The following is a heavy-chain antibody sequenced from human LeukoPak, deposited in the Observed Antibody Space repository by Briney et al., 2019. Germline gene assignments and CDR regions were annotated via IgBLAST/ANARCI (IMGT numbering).Heavy chain of an antibody. V-gene: IGHV4-4*02. Sequence: ASETLSLTCAVSGGSITSTDWWSWVRQAPGKGLEWIGEVYHTGSTNYNPSLKSRITMSVDKSKNQFSLDLSSVTAADTAIYYCASGYGFFAFWGQGILVPVSS. J-gene: IGHJ4*02. D-gene: IGHD4-17*01. CDR3: ASGYGFFAF. CDR2: VYHTGST. CDR1: GGSITSTDW.